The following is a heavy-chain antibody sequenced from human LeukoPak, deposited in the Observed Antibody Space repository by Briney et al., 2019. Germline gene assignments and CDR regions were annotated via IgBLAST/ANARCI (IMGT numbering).Heavy chain of an antibody. V-gene: IGHV3-74*01. CDR1: GFTFSSYA. CDR3: ARPKYSSWFDY. D-gene: IGHD6-6*01. Sequence: PGGSLRLSCAASGFTFSSYAMSWVRQAPGKGLVWVSRINSDGSSTSYADSVKGRFTISRDNAKNTLYLQMNSLRAEDTAVYYCARPKYSSWFDYWGQGTLVTVSS. CDR2: INSDGSST. J-gene: IGHJ4*02.